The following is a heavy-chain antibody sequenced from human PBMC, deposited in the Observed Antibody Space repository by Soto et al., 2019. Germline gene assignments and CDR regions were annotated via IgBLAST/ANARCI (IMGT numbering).Heavy chain of an antibody. V-gene: IGHV3-23*01. CDR2: ISGFGGSA. D-gene: IGHD6-19*01. CDR1: GFIFANYA. Sequence: EVQLLESGGGLVQPGGSLRLSCASSGFIFANYAMSWVRQAPGKRLEWVSTISGFGGSAYYRDSVKGRFTISRDNSKKTVSLQMNTLCAEDTAMYCCARDPRAVSEKGFDYWGQGALVTVSS. J-gene: IGHJ4*02. CDR3: ARDPRAVSEKGFDY.